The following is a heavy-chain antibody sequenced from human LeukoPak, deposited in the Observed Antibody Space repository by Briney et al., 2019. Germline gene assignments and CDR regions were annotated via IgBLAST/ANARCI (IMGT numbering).Heavy chain of an antibody. CDR1: GFTFSGYG. J-gene: IGHJ6*03. D-gene: IGHD6-13*01. Sequence: GGSLRLSCAASGFTFSGYGMHWVRQAPGKGLEWVAFIRYDGSNKYYADSVKGRFTISRDNSKNTLYLQMNSLRAEDTAVYYCAPRGYSSSLNYYYYYMDVWGKGTTVTVSS. CDR3: APRGYSSSLNYYYYYMDV. CDR2: IRYDGSNK. V-gene: IGHV3-30*02.